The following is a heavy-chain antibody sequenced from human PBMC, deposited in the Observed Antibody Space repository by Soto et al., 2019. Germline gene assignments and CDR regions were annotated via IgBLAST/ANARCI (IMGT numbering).Heavy chain of an antibody. CDR1: GYSFSGYY. J-gene: IGHJ4*02. CDR2: IYPNTETT. CDR3: VSLQTSGWPGVH. Sequence: SVQVSCKASGYSFSGYYIQWVRQAPGQGPEWLGWIYPNTETTDSSKKFQGRVTMTSDMSTRTVYMELRDLRSDDTAVYYCVSLQTSGWPGVHWGQGTLVTVSS. D-gene: IGHD6-25*01. V-gene: IGHV1-2*02.